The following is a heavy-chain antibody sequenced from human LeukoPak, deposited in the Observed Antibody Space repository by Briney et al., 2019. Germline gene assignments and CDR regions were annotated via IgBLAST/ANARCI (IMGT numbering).Heavy chain of an antibody. J-gene: IGHJ3*02. D-gene: IGHD2-15*01. Sequence: GGSLRLSCAASGFTFSSYAMHWVRQAPGKGLEWVAVISYDGSNKYYADSVKDRFTISRDNSKNTLYLQMNSLRAEDTAVYYCAKDLLRWAFDMWGQGTMVTVSS. V-gene: IGHV3-30-3*01. CDR3: AKDLLRWAFDM. CDR1: GFTFSSYA. CDR2: ISYDGSNK.